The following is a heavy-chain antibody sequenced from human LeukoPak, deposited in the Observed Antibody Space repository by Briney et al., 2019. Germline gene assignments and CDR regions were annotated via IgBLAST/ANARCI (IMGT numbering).Heavy chain of an antibody. D-gene: IGHD3-3*01. V-gene: IGHV3-23*01. CDR3: ARDVGVVMFDY. Sequence: VSTISGDDHNKHYADSVKGRFTISRDNSKNTLHLQMNSLRAEDTALYYCARDVGVVMFDYWGQGTLVTVSS. J-gene: IGHJ4*02. CDR2: ISGDDHNK.